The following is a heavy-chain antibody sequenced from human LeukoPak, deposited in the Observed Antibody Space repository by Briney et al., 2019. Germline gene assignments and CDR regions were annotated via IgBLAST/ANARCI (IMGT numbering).Heavy chain of an antibody. CDR2: INPSGGST. D-gene: IGHD5-24*01. V-gene: IGHV1-46*01. CDR1: GGTFSSYA. Sequence: GSSVKVSCKASGGTFSSYAISWVRQAPGQGLEWMGIINPSGGSTSYAQKFQGRVTMTRDTSTSTVYMELSSLRSEDTAVYYCAREGEMATITLTFGYWGQGTLVTVSS. J-gene: IGHJ4*02. CDR3: AREGEMATITLTFGY.